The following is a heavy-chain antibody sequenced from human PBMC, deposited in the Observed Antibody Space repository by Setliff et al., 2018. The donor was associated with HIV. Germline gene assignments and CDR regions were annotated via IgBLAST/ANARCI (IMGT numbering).Heavy chain of an antibody. Sequence: ASVKVSCKGSGYAFVTYAMHWVRQAPGQRLEWMGWINAGNGDIEYSQKFQGRVTITSDTSTSTVYMELSSLRSEDTAVYFCARSYYGSGSYQGVLDYWGQGTLVTVSS. V-gene: IGHV1-3*01. J-gene: IGHJ4*02. CDR1: GYAFVTYA. CDR3: ARSYYGSGSYQGVLDY. CDR2: INAGNGDI. D-gene: IGHD3-10*01.